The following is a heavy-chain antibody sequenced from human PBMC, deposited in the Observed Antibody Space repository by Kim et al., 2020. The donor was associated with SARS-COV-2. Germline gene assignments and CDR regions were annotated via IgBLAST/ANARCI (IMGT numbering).Heavy chain of an antibody. CDR1: GFTFSAYG. CDR2: ISYDGSNK. D-gene: IGHD2-15*01. CDR3: AKDKTGYSSGRIGAYYYFGLDA. J-gene: IGHJ6*02. V-gene: IGHV3-30*18. Sequence: GGSLRLSCATSGFTFSAYGMHWVRQAPGKGLEWVALISYDGSNKYYVDSVKGRFTISRDNSKDTLYLQMNSLRAEDTAVYWCAKDKTGYSSGRIGAYYYFGLDAWGRGTTVSVSS.